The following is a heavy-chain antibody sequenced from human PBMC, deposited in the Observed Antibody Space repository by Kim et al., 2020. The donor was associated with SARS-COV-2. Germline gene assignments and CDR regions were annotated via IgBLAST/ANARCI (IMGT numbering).Heavy chain of an antibody. CDR2: GRP. D-gene: IGHD3-10*01. J-gene: IGHJ3*02. Sequence: GRPATTPSLKSRVTISVDTSKNQFSLKMTSVTAADTAVYYCARRGVGSFDIWGQGTMVTVSS. CDR3: ARRGVGSFDI. V-gene: IGHV4-61*07.